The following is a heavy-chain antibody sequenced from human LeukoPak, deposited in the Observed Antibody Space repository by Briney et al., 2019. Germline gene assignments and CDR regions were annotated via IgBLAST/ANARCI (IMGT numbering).Heavy chain of an antibody. V-gene: IGHV3-30*18. CDR3: AKEWALSLEYCSGGSCYSPFDY. Sequence: GGSLRLSCAASGFTFSDYGMHWVRQAPGKGLEWVAVISYAGSNKYYADPVKGRFTISRDNSKNTLYLQMNSLRAEDTAVYYCAKEWALSLEYCSGGSCYSPFDYWGQGTLVTVSS. J-gene: IGHJ4*02. CDR1: GFTFSDYG. CDR2: ISYAGSNK. D-gene: IGHD2-15*01.